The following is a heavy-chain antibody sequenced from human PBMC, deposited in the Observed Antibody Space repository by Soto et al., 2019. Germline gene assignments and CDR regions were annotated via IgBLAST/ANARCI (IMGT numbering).Heavy chain of an antibody. J-gene: IGHJ4*02. CDR2: ISSSSGGYI. D-gene: IGHD3-10*01. Sequence: QVQLVESGGGLVKPGGSLRLSCAASGFTFSDYYMSWIRQAPGKGLEWVSYISSSSGGYIYYADSVKGRFTLSRDNSKNTLYLQMNSLKTDDTAVYYCARGSKDSYPGSRIFDFWGRGTLVTVSS. V-gene: IGHV3-11*05. CDR1: GFTFSDYY. CDR3: ARGSKDSYPGSRIFDF.